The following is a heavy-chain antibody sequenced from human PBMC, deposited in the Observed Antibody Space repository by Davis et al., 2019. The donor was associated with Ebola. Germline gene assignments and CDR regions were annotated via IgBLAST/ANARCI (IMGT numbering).Heavy chain of an antibody. V-gene: IGHV3-49*04. D-gene: IGHD3-3*01. CDR3: TREIRFLEWLLRFDY. J-gene: IGHJ4*02. Sequence: GGSLRLSCTASGFTFGDYAMSWVRQAPGKGLEWVGFIRSKAYGGTTEYAASVKGRFTISRDDSKSIAYLQMNSLKTEDTAVYYCTREIRFLEWLLRFDYWGQGTLVTVSS. CDR2: IRSKAYGGTT. CDR1: GFTFGDYA.